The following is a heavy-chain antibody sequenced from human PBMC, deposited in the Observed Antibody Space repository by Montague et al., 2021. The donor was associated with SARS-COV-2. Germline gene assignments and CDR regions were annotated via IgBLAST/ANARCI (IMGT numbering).Heavy chain of an antibody. Sequence: SETLSLTCTVSGGSISSNNYYWDWIRQPPGKGLEWIGSIYDSGSTYYNPSLKSRVTISVDTSKNHFSLKLNSVTAADTAVYYCARRGRTLLPVATTHGGCDIWGQGTMVTVSS. D-gene: IGHD5-12*01. V-gene: IGHV4-39*02. CDR2: IYDSGST. J-gene: IGHJ3*02. CDR1: GGSISSNNYY. CDR3: ARRGRTLLPVATTHGGCDI.